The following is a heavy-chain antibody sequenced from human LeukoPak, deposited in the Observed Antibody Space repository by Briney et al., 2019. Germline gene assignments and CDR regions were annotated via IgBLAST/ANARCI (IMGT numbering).Heavy chain of an antibody. CDR2: IKQDGSEK. V-gene: IGHV3-7*01. CDR3: ARDPLDYGGNSGYFDY. CDR1: GFTFSSYW. J-gene: IGHJ4*02. Sequence: GGSLRLSCAASGFTFSSYWMTWVRQAPGKGLEWVANIKQDGSEKYYVDSVKGRFTISRDNSKNTLSLQMNSLRAEDTAVYYCARDPLDYGGNSGYFDYWGQGTLVTVSS. D-gene: IGHD4-23*01.